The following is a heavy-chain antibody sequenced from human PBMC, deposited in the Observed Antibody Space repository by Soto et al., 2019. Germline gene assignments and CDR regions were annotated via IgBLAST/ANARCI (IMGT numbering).Heavy chain of an antibody. CDR2: IRSKANSYAT. J-gene: IGHJ4*02. V-gene: IGHV3-73*02. CDR3: TSRTYYYDSSGYYGRDY. CDR1: GFTFSGSA. D-gene: IGHD3-22*01. Sequence: EVQLVDSGGGLVQPGGSLKLSCAASGFTFSGSAMHWVRQASGKGLEWVGRIRSKANSYATAYAASVKCRFTISRDDSKNTAYLQMNSLKTEDTAVYYCTSRTYYYDSSGYYGRDYWGQGTLVTVSS.